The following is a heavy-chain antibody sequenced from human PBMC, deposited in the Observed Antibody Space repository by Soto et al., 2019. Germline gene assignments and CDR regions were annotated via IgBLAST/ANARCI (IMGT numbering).Heavy chain of an antibody. CDR2: INAGNGNT. CDR1: GYTFTSYA. D-gene: IGHD3-10*01. J-gene: IGHJ6*03. Sequence: ASVKVSCKASGYTFTSYAMHWVRQAPGQRLEWMGWINAGNGNTKYSQKFQGRVTITRDRSASTAYMELSSLRSEDTAVYYCARDPGWKGTGSYYTSFYMDVWGKGTTVTVSS. V-gene: IGHV1-3*01. CDR3: ARDPGWKGTGSYYTSFYMDV.